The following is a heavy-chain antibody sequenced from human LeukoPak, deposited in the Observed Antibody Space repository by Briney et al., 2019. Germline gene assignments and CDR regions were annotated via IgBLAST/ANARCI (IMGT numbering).Heavy chain of an antibody. Sequence: GGSLRLSCAASGFSFSIYAIHWVRQAPGKGLEYVSAISTDGSRTYYGNSVKGRFTISRDNSKNTVYLQMDSLRGEDMAVYYCARGVAITWTGSYSSGWNDALDIWGQGTMVTVS. D-gene: IGHD6-19*01. CDR1: GFSFSIYA. CDR3: ARGVAITWTGSYSSGWNDALDI. J-gene: IGHJ3*02. CDR2: ISTDGSRT. V-gene: IGHV3-64*01.